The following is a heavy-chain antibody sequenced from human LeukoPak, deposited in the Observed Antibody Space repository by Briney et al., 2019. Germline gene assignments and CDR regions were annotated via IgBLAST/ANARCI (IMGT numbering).Heavy chain of an antibody. Sequence: PGGSLRLSCAASGFTFRSYAMHWVRQAPGKGLEWVAVISYDGSNKYYADSVKGRFTISRDNSKNMLYLQMNSLRAEDTAVYYCARESYGDLYFDYWGQGTLVTVSS. J-gene: IGHJ4*02. CDR2: ISYDGSNK. CDR1: GFTFRSYA. D-gene: IGHD4-17*01. V-gene: IGHV3-30-3*01. CDR3: ARESYGDLYFDY.